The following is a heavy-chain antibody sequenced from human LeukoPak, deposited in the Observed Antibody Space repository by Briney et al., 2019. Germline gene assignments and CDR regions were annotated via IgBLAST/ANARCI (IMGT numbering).Heavy chain of an antibody. CDR2: IKQDGSEK. J-gene: IGHJ4*02. V-gene: IGHV3-7*01. CDR3: ARDLTWELRWGGFDY. Sequence: PSETLSLTCAVYGGSFSGYYWSWVRQAPGKGLEWVANIKQDGSEKYYVDSVKGRFTISRDNAKNSLYLQMNSLRAEDTAVYYCARDLTWELRWGGFDYWGQGTLVTVSS. D-gene: IGHD1-26*01. CDR1: GGSFSGYY.